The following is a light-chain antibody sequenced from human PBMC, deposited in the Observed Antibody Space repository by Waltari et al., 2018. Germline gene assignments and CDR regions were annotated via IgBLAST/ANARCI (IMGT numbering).Light chain of an antibody. CDR1: SSDFGAYHS. V-gene: IGLV2-23*02. CDR3: YSFAGYTTFYV. CDR2: DVS. J-gene: IGLJ1*01. Sequence: QSALTQPASVSGSPGQSIAISCTGTSSDFGAYHSVSWYQQHPGKAPKVIIYDVSKRPSGISSRFSGSKSDNTASLTISGLQAEDEADYFCYSFAGYTTFYVFGSGTKVTVL.